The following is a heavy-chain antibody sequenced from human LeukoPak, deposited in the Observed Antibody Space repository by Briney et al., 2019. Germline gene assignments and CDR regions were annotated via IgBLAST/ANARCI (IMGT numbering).Heavy chain of an antibody. J-gene: IGHJ5*02. Sequence: GGSLRLSCAASGFTVSSNYMSWVRQAPGKGLEWVSVIYSGGSTYCADSVKGRFTISRDNSKNTLYLQMNSLRAEDTAVYYCTTDCSSTSCYLGWFDPWGQGTLVTVSS. CDR2: IYSGGST. CDR3: TTDCSSTSCYLGWFDP. CDR1: GFTVSSNY. D-gene: IGHD2-2*01. V-gene: IGHV3-53*01.